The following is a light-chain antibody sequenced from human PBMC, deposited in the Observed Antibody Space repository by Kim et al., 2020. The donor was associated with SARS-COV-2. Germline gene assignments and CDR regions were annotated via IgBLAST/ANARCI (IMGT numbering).Light chain of an antibody. CDR3: AAWDDSLNGYV. CDR2: SNR. J-gene: IGLJ1*01. Sequence: ELTQPPSASGTPGQRVTISCSGSSSNIGSNNVNWYQQLPGTAPKLLIYSNRQRPSGVPDRFSGSKSGTSASLAISGLQSEDEADYYCAAWDDSLNGYVFGTGTKVTVL. V-gene: IGLV1-44*01. CDR1: SSNIGSNN.